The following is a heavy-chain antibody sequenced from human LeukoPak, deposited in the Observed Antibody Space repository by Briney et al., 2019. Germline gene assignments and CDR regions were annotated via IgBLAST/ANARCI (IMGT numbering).Heavy chain of an antibody. CDR1: GFTLSSYW. V-gene: IGHV3-74*01. D-gene: IGHD6-13*01. J-gene: IGHJ5*02. CDR2: INSDGSTT. CDR3: ARGPSGYSTT. Sequence: PGGSLRLSCAASGFTLSSYWMHWVRQAPGKGLVWVSRINSDGSTTNYADSVQGRFSISRDNAKNTLYLQMNSLRAEDTAVYYCARGPSGYSTTWGQGTLVTVSS.